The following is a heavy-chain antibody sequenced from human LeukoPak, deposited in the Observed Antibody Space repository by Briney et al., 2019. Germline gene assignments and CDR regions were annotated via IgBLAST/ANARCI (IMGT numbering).Heavy chain of an antibody. J-gene: IGHJ6*03. CDR2: FDPEDGET. V-gene: IGHV1-24*01. D-gene: IGHD1-7*01. CDR1: GYTLTELS. CDR3: ATRGGTTKGYYYYYYMDV. Sequence: ASVKVSCKVSGYTLTELSMHWVRQAPGKGLEWMGGFDPEDGETIYAQKFQGRVTMTEDTSTDTAYMELSSLSSEDTAVYYCATRGGTTKGYYYYYYMDVWGKGTTVTVSS.